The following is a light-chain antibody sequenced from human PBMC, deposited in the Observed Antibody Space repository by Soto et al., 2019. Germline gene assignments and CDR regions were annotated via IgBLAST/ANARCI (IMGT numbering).Light chain of an antibody. CDR2: EVS. V-gene: IGLV2-14*01. J-gene: IGLJ1*01. CDR3: SSYTTSSTYV. CDR1: SNDVGGYNY. Sequence: QSALTQPAPVSGSPGQSITISCTGTSNDVGGYNYVSWYQQYLGKAPKLMIYEVSNRPSGISNRFSGSKSGNTASLTISGLQAEDEADYYCSSYTTSSTYVFGTGTKVTVL.